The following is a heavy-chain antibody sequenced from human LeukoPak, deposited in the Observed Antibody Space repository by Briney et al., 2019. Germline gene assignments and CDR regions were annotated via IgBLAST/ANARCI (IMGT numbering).Heavy chain of an antibody. CDR3: ARGKVPAAMTWFDP. V-gene: IGHV3-7*01. Sequence: GGSLRLSCAASGFTFSSYAMSWVRQAPGKGLEWVANIKQDGSEKYYVDSVKGRFTISRDNAKNSLYLQMNSLRAEDTAVYYCARGKVPAAMTWFDPWGQGTLVTVSS. CDR1: GFTFSSYA. CDR2: IKQDGSEK. D-gene: IGHD2-2*01. J-gene: IGHJ5*02.